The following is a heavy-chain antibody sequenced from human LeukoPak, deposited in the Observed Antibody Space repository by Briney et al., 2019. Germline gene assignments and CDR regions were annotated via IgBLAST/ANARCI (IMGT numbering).Heavy chain of an antibody. Sequence: GGSLRLSCAASGFTVSSNYMSWVRQAPGKGLEWVSVIYRGGSTYYADSVKGRFTISRHNSKNTLYLQMNSLRAEDTAVYYCARGGSSGLNDYWGQGTLVTVSS. CDR3: ARGGSSGLNDY. V-gene: IGHV3-53*04. CDR2: IYRGGST. D-gene: IGHD6-19*01. CDR1: GFTVSSNY. J-gene: IGHJ4*02.